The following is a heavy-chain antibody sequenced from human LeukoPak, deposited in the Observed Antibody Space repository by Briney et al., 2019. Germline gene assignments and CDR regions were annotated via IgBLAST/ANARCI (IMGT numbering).Heavy chain of an antibody. D-gene: IGHD1-1*01. J-gene: IGHJ3*02. CDR1: GFTFDDYA. V-gene: IGHV3-9*01. Sequence: GRSLRLSCAASGFTFDDYAMHWVRQAPGKGLEWVSGISWNSGTMVYADSVKGRFTISRDNAKKSLYLQMNSLRGEDTALYYCAVQRTGTTRTAFDIWGQGTMVTVSS. CDR3: AVQRTGTTRTAFDI. CDR2: ISWNSGTM.